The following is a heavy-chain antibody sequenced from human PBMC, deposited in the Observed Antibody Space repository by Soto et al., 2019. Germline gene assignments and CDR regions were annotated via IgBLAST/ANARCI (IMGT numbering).Heavy chain of an antibody. V-gene: IGHV4-34*01. CDR1: GGXFSGYY. Sequence: SETLSLTCAVYGGXFSGYYWSWIRQPPGKGLEWIGEINHSGSTNYNPSLKSRVTISVDTSKNQFSLKLSSVTAADTAVYCCARVLNYYDSSGYSQLTYYYYYGMDVWGQGTTVTVSS. J-gene: IGHJ6*02. D-gene: IGHD3-22*01. CDR3: ARVLNYYDSSGYSQLTYYYYYGMDV. CDR2: INHSGST.